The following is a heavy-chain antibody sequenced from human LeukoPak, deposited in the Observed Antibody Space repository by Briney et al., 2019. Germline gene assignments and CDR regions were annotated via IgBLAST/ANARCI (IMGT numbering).Heavy chain of an antibody. J-gene: IGHJ4*02. V-gene: IGHV1-69*06. Sequence: SVKVSRKASGGTFSSYAISWVRQAPGQGLEWMGGIIPIFGTANYAQKLQGRVTITADKSTSTAYMELSSLRSEDTAVYYCARASSDIVATTYDYWGQGTLVTVSS. CDR3: ARASSDIVATTYDY. D-gene: IGHD5-12*01. CDR1: GGTFSSYA. CDR2: IIPIFGTA.